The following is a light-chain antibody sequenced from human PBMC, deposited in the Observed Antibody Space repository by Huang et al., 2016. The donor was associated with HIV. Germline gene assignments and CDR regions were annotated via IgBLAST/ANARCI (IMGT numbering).Light chain of an antibody. CDR2: GAS. CDR3: QQYHIYWT. J-gene: IGKJ1*01. Sequence: EVVMTQSPATLSVSPWERATLFCRASESVGSNLAGFQLKPGQAPRLLIYGASTRATGTPARFGGSGSGTVFTLTISSLQSEDSAVYFCQQYHIYWTFGQGTKVEFK. V-gene: IGKV3-15*01. CDR1: ESVGSN.